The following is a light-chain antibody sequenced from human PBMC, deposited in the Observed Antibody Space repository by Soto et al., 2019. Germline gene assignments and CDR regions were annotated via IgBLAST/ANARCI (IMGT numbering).Light chain of an antibody. CDR1: QSISTW. CDR3: LQYNGYSGT. Sequence: DIQMTQSPSTLSASVGDTVTITCRASQSISTWLAWYQHKPGEAPRLLIFDASNLESGVPSRFSGSGSGTEFTLTISSLQPDDFATYYCLQYNGYSGTFGQGTKVE. CDR2: DAS. J-gene: IGKJ1*01. V-gene: IGKV1-5*01.